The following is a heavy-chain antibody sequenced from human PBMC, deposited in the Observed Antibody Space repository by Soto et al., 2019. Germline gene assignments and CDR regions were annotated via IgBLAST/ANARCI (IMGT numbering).Heavy chain of an antibody. D-gene: IGHD3-10*01. CDR2: IDPSDSYT. V-gene: IGHV5-10-1*01. CDR3: ARMDGLVRGITKNWFDP. Sequence: LKISCKGSGYSFTRYWISWVRQMPGKGLEWMGRIDPSDSYTNYGPSFQGHVTMSVDKSTSTAYLQWSSLKTSDTAMYYCARMDGLVRGITKNWFDPWGQGTLVTVSS. CDR1: GYSFTRYW. J-gene: IGHJ5*02.